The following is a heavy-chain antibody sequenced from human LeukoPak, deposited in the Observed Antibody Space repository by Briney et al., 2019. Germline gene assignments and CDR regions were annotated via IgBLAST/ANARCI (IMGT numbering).Heavy chain of an antibody. CDR2: ILSSSTGM. J-gene: IGHJ4*02. Sequence: GGSLILSCAASGFTFSSYSMSWVRQAPGKGLEWISYILSSSTGMSYADSVKGRFTISRDNAKNSLYLQMSSLRDDDTAVYYCARDLHFAFDYWGRGTLVTVSS. CDR1: GFTFSSYS. V-gene: IGHV3-48*02. CDR3: ARDLHFAFDY.